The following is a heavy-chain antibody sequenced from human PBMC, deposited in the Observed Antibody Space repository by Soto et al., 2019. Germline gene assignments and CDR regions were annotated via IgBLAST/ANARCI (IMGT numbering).Heavy chain of an antibody. V-gene: IGHV1-3*01. CDR1: GYRFTDYA. J-gene: IGHJ4*02. D-gene: IGHD4-17*01. CDR3: ARDRDDYVYDY. Sequence: VASVNVSCKASGYRFTDYAIHWVRQAPGHGLEWMGWISAGNGYTKYSEKLQGRVTITTDTSASIAYMELRGLRSDDTAVYYCARDRDDYVYDYWGQGTLVTVSS. CDR2: ISAGNGYT.